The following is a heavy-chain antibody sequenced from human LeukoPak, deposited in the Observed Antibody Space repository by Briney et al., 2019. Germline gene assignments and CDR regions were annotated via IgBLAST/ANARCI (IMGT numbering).Heavy chain of an antibody. CDR3: ARVRSGWYRIFDY. D-gene: IGHD6-19*01. Sequence: GGSLRLSCAASGFTFSDYYMSWIRQAPGKGLEWVSYISSSGSTIYHADSVKGRFTISRDNAKNSLYLQMNSLRAEDTAVYYCARVRSGWYRIFDYWGQGTLVTVSS. V-gene: IGHV3-11*01. CDR2: ISSSGSTI. CDR1: GFTFSDYY. J-gene: IGHJ4*02.